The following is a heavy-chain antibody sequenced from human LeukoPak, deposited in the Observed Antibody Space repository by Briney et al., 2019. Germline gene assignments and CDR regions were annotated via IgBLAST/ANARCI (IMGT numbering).Heavy chain of an antibody. J-gene: IGHJ4*02. CDR2: ISGSGGST. Sequence: GGSLRLSCAASGFTFSSYSMNWVRQAPGKGLEWVSAISGSGGSTYYADSVKGRFTISRDNSKNTLYLQMNSLRAEDTAVYYCAKGRGYYSNYIDYWGQGTLVTVSS. CDR1: GFTFSSYS. D-gene: IGHD4-11*01. CDR3: AKGRGYYSNYIDY. V-gene: IGHV3-23*01.